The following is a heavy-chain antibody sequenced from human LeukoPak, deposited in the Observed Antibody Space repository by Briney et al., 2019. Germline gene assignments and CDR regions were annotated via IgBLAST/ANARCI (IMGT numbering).Heavy chain of an antibody. V-gene: IGHV4-34*01. CDR3: ARDYYDSSGFDY. Sequence: MPSETLSLTCAVYGGSFSGYYWSWIRQPPGKGLEWIGEINHSGSTNYNPSLKSRVTISVDTSKNQFSLKLSSVTAADTAVYYCARDYYDSSGFDYWGQGTLVTVSS. CDR1: GGSFSGYY. J-gene: IGHJ4*02. D-gene: IGHD3-22*01. CDR2: INHSGST.